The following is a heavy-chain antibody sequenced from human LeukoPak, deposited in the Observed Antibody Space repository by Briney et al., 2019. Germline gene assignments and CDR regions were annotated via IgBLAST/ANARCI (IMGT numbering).Heavy chain of an antibody. J-gene: IGHJ4*02. CDR2: INPNSGDT. CDR3: ARVGRIQLSLFDY. V-gene: IGHV1-2*02. CDR1: GYTFTSYY. D-gene: IGHD5-18*01. Sequence: ASVRVSCKASGYTFTSYYMHWVRQAPGQGLEWMGWINPNSGDTDYAQKFQGRVTMTRDTSISATYMELGRLRSDDTAVYYCARVGRIQLSLFDYWGQGTLVTVSS.